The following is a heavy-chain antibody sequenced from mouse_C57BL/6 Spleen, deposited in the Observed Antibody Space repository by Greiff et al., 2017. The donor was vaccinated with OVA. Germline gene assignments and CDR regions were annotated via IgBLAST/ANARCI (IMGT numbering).Heavy chain of an antibody. CDR1: GYTFTDYE. Sequence: VKLMESGAELVRPGASVTLSCKASGYTFTDYEMHWVKQTPVHGLEWIGAIDPETGGTAYNQKFKGTAILTADKSSSTAYMELRSLTSEDSAVYYCTRSDYYDWYFDVWGTGTTVTVSS. D-gene: IGHD2-1*01. V-gene: IGHV1-15*01. CDR3: TRSDYYDWYFDV. CDR2: IDPETGGT. J-gene: IGHJ1*03.